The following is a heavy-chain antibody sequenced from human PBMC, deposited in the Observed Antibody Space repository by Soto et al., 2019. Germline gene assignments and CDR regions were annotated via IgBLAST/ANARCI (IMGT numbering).Heavy chain of an antibody. J-gene: IGHJ3*02. V-gene: IGHV1-2*02. CDR2: INPNTGGT. CDR3: AREDRYGSGNHDAFAI. Sequence: ASVKVSCKASGYTFTGYYMHWLRQAPGQGLEWMGWINPNTGGTNSAQRFQGRVTMTRDTSISTAYMELSRLTSDDTAVYYCAREDRYGSGNHDAFAIWGQGTMVTVSS. D-gene: IGHD3-10*01. CDR1: GYTFTGYY.